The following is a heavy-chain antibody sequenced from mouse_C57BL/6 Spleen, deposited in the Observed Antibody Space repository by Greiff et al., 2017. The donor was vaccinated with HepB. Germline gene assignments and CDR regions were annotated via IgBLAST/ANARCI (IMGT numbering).Heavy chain of an antibody. CDR1: GYTFTDYN. Sequence: EVKLVESGPELVKPGASVKIPCKASGYTFTDYNMDWVKQSHGKSLEWIGDINPNNGGTIYNQKFKGKATLTVDKSSSTAYMELRSLTSEDTAVYYCARFRQLRLRAMDYWGQGTSVTVSS. CDR2: INPNNGGT. J-gene: IGHJ4*01. V-gene: IGHV1-18*01. CDR3: ARFRQLRLRAMDY. D-gene: IGHD3-2*02.